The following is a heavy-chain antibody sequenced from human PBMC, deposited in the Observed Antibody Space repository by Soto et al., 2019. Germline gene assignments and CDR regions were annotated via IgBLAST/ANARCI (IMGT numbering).Heavy chain of an antibody. J-gene: IGHJ3*02. CDR1: GFTFSSYG. CDR2: IWYDGSNK. V-gene: IGHV3-33*01. Sequence: GGSLRLSCAASGFTFSSYGMHWVRQAPGKGLEWVAVIWYDGSNKYYADSVKGRFTISRDNSKNTLYLQMNSLRAEDTAVYYCARTGSDSSGAFKIRRQGTTVTASS. CDR3: ARTGSDSSGAFKI. D-gene: IGHD3-22*01.